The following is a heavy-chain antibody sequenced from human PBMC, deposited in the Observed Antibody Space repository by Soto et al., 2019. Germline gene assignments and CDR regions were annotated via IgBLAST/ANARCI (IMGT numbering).Heavy chain of an antibody. D-gene: IGHD6-13*01. CDR3: ARDAIVAAEYFDH. CDR1: GFTFSSYW. CDR2: IKQDGSEK. J-gene: IGHJ1*01. Sequence: GESLKISCAASGFTFSSYWMSWVRQAPGKGLEWVANIKQDGSEKYYVDSVKGRVTISRDNAKNSLYLQMNSLRAEDTAVYYCARDAIVAAEYFDHWGQGTLVTVSS. V-gene: IGHV3-7*01.